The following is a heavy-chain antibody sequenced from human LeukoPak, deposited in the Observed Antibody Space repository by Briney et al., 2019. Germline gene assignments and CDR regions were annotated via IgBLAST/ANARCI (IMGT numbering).Heavy chain of an antibody. D-gene: IGHD3-22*01. CDR3: ARGRITMTSFDY. J-gene: IGHJ4*02. V-gene: IGHV4-39*07. CDR2: IYYSGST. CDR1: GVSISSSNSY. Sequence: SETLSLTCTVSGVSISSSNSYWGWIRPPPGKGLEWIGSIYYSGSTYYNPSLKSRVTISVDTSKNQFSLKLSSVTAADTAVYYCARGRITMTSFDYWGQGTLVTVSS.